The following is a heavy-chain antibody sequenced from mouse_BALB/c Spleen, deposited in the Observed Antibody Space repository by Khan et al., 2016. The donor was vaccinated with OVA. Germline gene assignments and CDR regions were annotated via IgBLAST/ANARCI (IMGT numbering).Heavy chain of an antibody. CDR1: SYTFTSYW. V-gene: IGHV1-87*01. CDR3: ARGGITTGYFDY. Sequence: QVQLKQSGTELARPGASVKLSCKASSYTFTSYWMQWVKKRPGQGLEWIGAIYPGDGNTRYTQKFKGKATLTADKSSSTAYMQLSSLASEDSAVYYCARGGITTGYFDYWGQGTTLTVSS. J-gene: IGHJ2*01. CDR2: IYPGDGNT. D-gene: IGHD1-1*01.